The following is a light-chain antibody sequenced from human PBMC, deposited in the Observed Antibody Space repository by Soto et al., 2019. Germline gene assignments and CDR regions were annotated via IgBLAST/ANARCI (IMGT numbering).Light chain of an antibody. V-gene: IGKV3-15*01. J-gene: IGKJ5*01. CDR2: GAS. Sequence: VLTQSPGILSLSPAERSSLSLRASESVSVSYIAWDQQTRGQAPRLLIYGASTRATGIPARFSGSGSGTEFTLTISRLQSEDFAVYYCQQYNYWPPKITFGQGTQLENK. CDR1: ESVSVSY. CDR3: QQYNYWPPKIT.